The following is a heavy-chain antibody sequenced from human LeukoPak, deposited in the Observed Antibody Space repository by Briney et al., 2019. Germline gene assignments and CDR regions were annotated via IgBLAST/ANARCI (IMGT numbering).Heavy chain of an antibody. V-gene: IGHV3-11*06. CDR1: GFTFSDYY. Sequence: SGGSLRLSCAASGFTFSDYYMSWIRQAPGKGLEWVSYISSSSSYTNYADSVKGRFTISRDNAKNSLYLQMNSLRAEDTAVYYCARDAPHCTNGVCSHYGMDVWGQGTTVTVSS. CDR2: ISSSSSYT. J-gene: IGHJ6*02. CDR3: ARDAPHCTNGVCSHYGMDV. D-gene: IGHD2-8*01.